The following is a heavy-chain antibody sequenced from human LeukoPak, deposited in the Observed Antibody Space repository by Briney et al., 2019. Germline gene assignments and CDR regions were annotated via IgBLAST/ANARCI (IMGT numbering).Heavy chain of an antibody. CDR1: GFTFSSYA. CDR3: ARDISGYFDY. D-gene: IGHD1-20*01. CDR2: ISGSGGST. V-gene: IGHV3-23*01. J-gene: IGHJ4*02. Sequence: GGSLRLSCAASGFTFSSYAMSWVRQAPGKGLGWVSAISGSGGSTYYADSVKGRFTISRDNSKNTLYLQMNSLRAEDTAVYYCARDISGYFDYWGQGTLVTVSS.